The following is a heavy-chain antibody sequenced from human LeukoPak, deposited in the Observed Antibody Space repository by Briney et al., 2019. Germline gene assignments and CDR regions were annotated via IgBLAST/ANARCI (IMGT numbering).Heavy chain of an antibody. CDR3: AKGPYDYGDYYY. V-gene: IGHV3-30*02. Sequence: PTGGSLRLSCAASGFTFSSYGMHWVRQAPGKGLEWVAFIRYDGSNKYYADSVKCRFTISRDNSKNTLYLQMNSLRAEDTAVYYCAKGPYDYGDYYYWGQGTPVTVSS. CDR2: IRYDGSNK. CDR1: GFTFSSYG. D-gene: IGHD4-17*01. J-gene: IGHJ4*02.